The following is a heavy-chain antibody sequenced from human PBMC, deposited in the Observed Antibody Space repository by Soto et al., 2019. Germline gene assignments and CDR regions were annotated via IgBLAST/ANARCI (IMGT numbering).Heavy chain of an antibody. J-gene: IGHJ4*02. CDR2: ISYDGSNK. CDR3: ARADVVPAAAPDY. Sequence: QVQLVESGGGVVQPGRSLRLSCAASGFTFSSYAMHWVRQAPGKGLEWVAVISYDGSNKYYADSVKGRFTISRDNSKNTLYLQMNSLRAEDTAVYYCARADVVPAAAPDYWGQGTLVTVSS. D-gene: IGHD2-2*01. CDR1: GFTFSSYA. V-gene: IGHV3-30-3*01.